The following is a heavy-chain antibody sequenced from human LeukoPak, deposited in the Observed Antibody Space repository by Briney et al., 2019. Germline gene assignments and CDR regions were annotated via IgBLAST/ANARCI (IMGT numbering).Heavy chain of an antibody. V-gene: IGHV3-23*01. CDR2: ISGSGGST. D-gene: IGHD2-2*01. CDR3: AKGVPSCRSTSCYADY. Sequence: GGSLRLSCAASGFTFSSHAMSWVRQAPGKGLEWVSAISGSGGSTYYADSVKGRFTISRDNSKNTLYLQMNSLRAEDTAVYYCAKGVPSCRSTSCYADYWGQGTLVTVSS. CDR1: GFTFSSHA. J-gene: IGHJ4*02.